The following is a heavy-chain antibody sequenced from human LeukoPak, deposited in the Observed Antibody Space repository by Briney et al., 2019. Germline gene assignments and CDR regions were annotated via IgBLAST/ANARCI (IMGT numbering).Heavy chain of an antibody. D-gene: IGHD3-22*01. CDR3: AGRGVGRLLAAAFEI. V-gene: IGHV4-34*01. CDR2: INHSGST. CDR1: GGSFSGYY. J-gene: IGHJ3*02. Sequence: SETLSLTCAVYGGSFSGYYWSWIRQPPGKGLEWIGEINHSGSTNYNPSLKSRVTISVDTSKNQFSLKLSSVTAADTAVYYCAGRGVGRLLAAAFEIWGQGTMVTVSS.